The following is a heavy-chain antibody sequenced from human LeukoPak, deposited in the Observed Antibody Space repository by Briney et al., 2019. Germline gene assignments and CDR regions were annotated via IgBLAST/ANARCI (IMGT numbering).Heavy chain of an antibody. CDR3: AKGGQSPQHGRRSDYFDY. V-gene: IGHV3-23*01. CDR1: GFTFSSYA. Sequence: GGSLRLSCAASGFTFSSYAMSWVRQAPGKGLEWVAAISGSAGGTSNADSAHGRFTISRDSAKNTLYLQLNILRPEDTAVYHCAKGGQSPQHGRRSDYFDYWGQGTLVTVSS. CDR2: ISGSAGGT. J-gene: IGHJ4*02. D-gene: IGHD1-26*01.